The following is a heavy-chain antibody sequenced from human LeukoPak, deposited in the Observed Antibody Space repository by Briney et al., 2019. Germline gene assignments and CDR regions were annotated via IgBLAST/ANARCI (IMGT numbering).Heavy chain of an antibody. CDR1: GGSISSYY. D-gene: IGHD3-3*01. Sequence: SETLSLTCTVSGGSISSYYWSWIRQPAGKGLEWIGPIYTSGSTNYNPSLKSRVTMSVDTSKNQFSLKLSSVTAADTAVYYCARGRGGTIFGVVLGYMDVWGKGTTVTVSS. J-gene: IGHJ6*03. V-gene: IGHV4-4*07. CDR2: IYTSGST. CDR3: ARGRGGTIFGVVLGYMDV.